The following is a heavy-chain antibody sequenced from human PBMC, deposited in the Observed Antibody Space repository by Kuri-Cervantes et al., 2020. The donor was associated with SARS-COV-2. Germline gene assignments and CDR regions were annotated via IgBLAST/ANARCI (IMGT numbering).Heavy chain of an antibody. J-gene: IGHJ4*02. D-gene: IGHD1-1*01. Sequence: GESLKISCAASGFTFSTYAMSWVRQAPGKGLQWVSCISGSGDNTYYADSVKGRFTISRDNSKNMLFLQMNSLRAEDTAVYYCVRDGDHWNFDYWGQGTLVTVSS. V-gene: IGHV3-23*01. CDR1: GFTFSTYA. CDR2: ISGSGDNT. CDR3: VRDGDHWNFDY.